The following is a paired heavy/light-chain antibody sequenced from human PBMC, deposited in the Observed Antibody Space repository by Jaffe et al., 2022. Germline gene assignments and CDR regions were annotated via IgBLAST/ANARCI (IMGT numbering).Heavy chain of an antibody. CDR2: INTSGGST. V-gene: IGHV1-46*01. CDR3: ARRQTNGDGFDI. CDR1: GYTFIAYY. Sequence: QVQLVQSGAEVKKPGASVKVSCKASGYTFIAYYLHWVRQAPGQGLEWMGRINTSGGSTTYAQRFQGRVTMTRDTSASTGYLELSSLRSDDTAVYYCARRQTNGDGFDIWGQGTMVSVSS. J-gene: IGHJ3*02. D-gene: IGHD2-8*01.
Light chain of an antibody. CDR1: QSVLYSSNNKNY. Sequence: DIVMTQSPDSLAVSLGERATINCKSSQSVLYSSNNKNYLAWYQQKPGQPPKLLIYWASTRESGVPDRFSGSGSGTDFTLTISSLQAEDVALYYCQQYYSTPFTFGQGTKLEIK. CDR2: WAS. CDR3: QQYYSTPFT. V-gene: IGKV4-1*01. J-gene: IGKJ2*01.